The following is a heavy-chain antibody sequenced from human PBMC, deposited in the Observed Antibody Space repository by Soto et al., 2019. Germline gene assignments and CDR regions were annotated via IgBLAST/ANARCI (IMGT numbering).Heavy chain of an antibody. V-gene: IGHV3-23*01. D-gene: IGHD3-10*01. J-gene: IGHJ4*02. Sequence: EVQLLESGGGLVQPGGSLRLSCAASGFTFTTRAMSWVRQAPGMGLQWVSGISASGGTTYYADSVKGRLTISRDNSNNMLYLLMTSLRDDDPAVYYCTTGTQNFDYWGRGTRVTVSS. CDR2: ISASGGTT. CDR3: TTGTQNFDY. CDR1: GFTFTTRA.